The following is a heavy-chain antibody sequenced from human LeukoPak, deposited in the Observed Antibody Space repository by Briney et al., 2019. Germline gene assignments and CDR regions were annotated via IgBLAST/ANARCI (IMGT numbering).Heavy chain of an antibody. V-gene: IGHV3-23*01. CDR1: GFTFSSYA. CDR3: AKRGMTTIKEGFDY. J-gene: IGHJ4*02. CDR2: VSESVRST. Sequence: GGSLRLSCAASGFTFSSYAMSWGRQAPGKGQEWVSAVSESVRSTYYADYVTGRFTIFTDNSKNTLYLHMNSLRAEDTAIYYCAKRGMTTIKEGFDYWGQGTLVTVSS. D-gene: IGHD5-24*01.